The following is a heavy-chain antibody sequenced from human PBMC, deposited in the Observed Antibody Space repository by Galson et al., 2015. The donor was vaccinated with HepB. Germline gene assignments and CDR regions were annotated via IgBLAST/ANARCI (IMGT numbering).Heavy chain of an antibody. CDR2: INHSGST. J-gene: IGHJ4*02. D-gene: IGHD2-15*01. V-gene: IGHV4-34*01. Sequence: ETLSLTCAVYGGSFSGYYWSWIRQPPGKGLEWIGEINHSGSTNYNPSLKSRVTISVDTSKNQFSLKLSSVTAADTAVYYCARDGCGRGCYTYHFDYWGQGTLGTVSS. CDR1: GGSFSGYY. CDR3: ARDGCGRGCYTYHFDY.